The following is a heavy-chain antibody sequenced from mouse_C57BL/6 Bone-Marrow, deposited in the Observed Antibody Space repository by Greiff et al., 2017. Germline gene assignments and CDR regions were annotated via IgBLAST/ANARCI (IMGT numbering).Heavy chain of an antibody. J-gene: IGHJ1*03. CDR1: GYTFTDYY. D-gene: IGHD1-1*01. Sequence: EVQLQQPGPELVKPGASVKISCKASGYTFTDYYMNWVKQSHGKSLEWIGDINPTNGGASYTQKFKGKATLTVDKSSSTAYMELRSLTSEDSAVYYCARDYYGSSWYFDVWGTGTTVTVSS. CDR2: INPTNGGA. CDR3: ARDYYGSSWYFDV. V-gene: IGHV1-26*01.